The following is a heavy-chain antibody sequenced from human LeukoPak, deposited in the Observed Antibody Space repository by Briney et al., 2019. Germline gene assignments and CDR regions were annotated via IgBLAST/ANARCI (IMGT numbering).Heavy chain of an antibody. CDR1: GFTFSSYS. V-gene: IGHV3-21*01. D-gene: IGHD3-16*02. J-gene: IGHJ4*02. CDR2: ISSSSSYI. Sequence: GGSLRLSCAASGFTFSSYSMNWVRQAPGKGLEWVSSISSSSSYIYYADSVKGRFTISRDNAKNSLYLQMNSLRAEDTAVYYCASRPYVWGSYRQDYWGQGTLVTVSS. CDR3: ASRPYVWGSYRQDY.